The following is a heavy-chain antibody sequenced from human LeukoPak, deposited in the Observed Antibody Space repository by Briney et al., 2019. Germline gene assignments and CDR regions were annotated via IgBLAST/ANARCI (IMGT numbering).Heavy chain of an antibody. Sequence: ASVKVSCKASGYTFTSYGISWVRQALGQGLEWMGWISAYNGNTNYAQKLQGRVTMTTDTSTSTAYMELRSLRSDDTAVYYCARDVVVVAATVTPWFDPWGQGTLVTVSS. CDR1: GYTFTSYG. D-gene: IGHD2-15*01. J-gene: IGHJ5*02. CDR3: ARDVVVVAATVTPWFDP. CDR2: ISAYNGNT. V-gene: IGHV1-18*01.